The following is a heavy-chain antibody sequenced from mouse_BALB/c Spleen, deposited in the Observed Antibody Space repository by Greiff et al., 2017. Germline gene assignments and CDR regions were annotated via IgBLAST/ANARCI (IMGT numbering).Heavy chain of an antibody. CDR1: GFAFSSYD. J-gene: IGHJ3*01. CDR2: ISSGGGST. V-gene: IGHV5-12-1*01. D-gene: IGHD1-2*01. CDR3: AGTFITTATAWFAY. Sequence: EVKLMESGGGLVKPGGSLKLSCAASGFAFSSYDMSWVRQTPEKRLEWVAYISSGGGSTYYPDTVKGRFTISRDNAKNTLYLQMSSLKSEDTAMYYCAGTFITTATAWFAYWGQGTLVTVSA.